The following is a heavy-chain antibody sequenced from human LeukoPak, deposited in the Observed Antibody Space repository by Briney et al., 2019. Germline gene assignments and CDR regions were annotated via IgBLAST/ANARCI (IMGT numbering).Heavy chain of an antibody. Sequence: GGSLRLSCAASGFTFSQYSMNWVRQAPGKGLEWVSHIRSSSETFYADSVKGRFTISRDNARNSLYLQMNNLRGEDTAMYYCARDAGNSGYGCDLWGQGTLVTVSS. CDR1: GFTFSQYS. D-gene: IGHD5-12*01. CDR3: ARDAGNSGYGCDL. J-gene: IGHJ5*02. V-gene: IGHV3-48*01. CDR2: IRSSSET.